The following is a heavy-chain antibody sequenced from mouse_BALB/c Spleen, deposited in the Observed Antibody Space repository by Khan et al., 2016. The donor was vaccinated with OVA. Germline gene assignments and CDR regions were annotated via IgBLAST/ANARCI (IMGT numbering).Heavy chain of an antibody. CDR1: GYTFTEYT. CDR3: ARRGVITTANWFFDV. J-gene: IGHJ1*01. Sequence: EVQLQESGPELVKPGASVKISCKTSGYTFTEYTMHWVKQSHGKSLEWIGRINPNNGGTSYNQNFKGKATLTVDKSSSTAYMELRSLTSEDSAVYYCARRGVITTANWFFDVWGAGTTVTVSS. CDR2: INPNNGGT. V-gene: IGHV1-22*01. D-gene: IGHD1-2*01.